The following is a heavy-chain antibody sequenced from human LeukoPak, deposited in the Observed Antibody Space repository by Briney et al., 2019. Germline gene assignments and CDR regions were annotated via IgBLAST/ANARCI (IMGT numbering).Heavy chain of an antibody. CDR3: ARVHYYGSGLSSYFDY. D-gene: IGHD3-10*01. J-gene: IGHJ4*02. V-gene: IGHV4-59*01. CDR2: IYYSGST. Sequence: SETLSLTCTVSGDSMSNYYWSWIRQPPGKGLEWIGYIYYSGSTKYNPYLKSRVIISVDASKNQFSLKLSSVTAADTAVYYCARVHYYGSGLSSYFDYWGQGILVTVSS. CDR1: GDSMSNYY.